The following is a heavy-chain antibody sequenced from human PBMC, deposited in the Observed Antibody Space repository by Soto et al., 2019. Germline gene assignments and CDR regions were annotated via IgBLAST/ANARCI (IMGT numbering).Heavy chain of an antibody. CDR1: GGSISNYY. V-gene: IGHV4-59*01. Sequence: QVQLQESGPGLVKPSETLSLTCTVSGGSISNYYWSWIRQPPGKGLEWIGYISYTGSAYYNPSLNSRVTISVDTSKNQFSLKMRSVTAADTAMYYCARVPYGSGENWFDPWGQGTPVTVSS. D-gene: IGHD3-10*01. CDR3: ARVPYGSGENWFDP. J-gene: IGHJ5*02. CDR2: ISYTGSA.